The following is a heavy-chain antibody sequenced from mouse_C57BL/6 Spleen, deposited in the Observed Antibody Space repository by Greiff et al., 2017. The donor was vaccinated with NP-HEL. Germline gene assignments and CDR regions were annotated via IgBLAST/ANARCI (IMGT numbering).Heavy chain of an antibody. CDR1: GYTFTSYW. J-gene: IGHJ4*01. Sequence: QVHVKQPGAELVRPGSSVKLSCKASGYTFTSYWMHWVKQRPIQGLEWIGNIDPSDSETHYNQKFKDKATLTVDKSSSTAYMQLSSLTSEDSAVYYCASSYYYGSSLYAMDYWGQGTSVTVSS. V-gene: IGHV1-52*01. CDR2: IDPSDSET. D-gene: IGHD1-1*01. CDR3: ASSYYYGSSLYAMDY.